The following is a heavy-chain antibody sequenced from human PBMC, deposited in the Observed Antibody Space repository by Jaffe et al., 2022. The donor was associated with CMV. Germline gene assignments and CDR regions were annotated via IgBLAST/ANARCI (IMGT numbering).Heavy chain of an antibody. CDR3: ARDLREVGAKDRHYYYYGMDV. D-gene: IGHD1-26*01. CDR2: INPNSGGT. V-gene: IGHV1-2*02. Sequence: QVQLVQSGAEVKKPGASVKVSCKASGYTFTGYYMHWVRQAPGQGLEWMGWINPNSGGTNYAQKFQGRVTMTRDTSISTAYMELSRLRSDDTAVYYCARDLREVGAKDRHYYYYGMDVWGQGTTVTVSS. CDR1: GYTFTGYY. J-gene: IGHJ6*02.